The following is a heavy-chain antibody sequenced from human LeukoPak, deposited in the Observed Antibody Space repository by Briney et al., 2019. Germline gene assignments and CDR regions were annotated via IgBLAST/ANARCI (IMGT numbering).Heavy chain of an antibody. CDR2: INSNSGGP. V-gene: IGHV1-2*02. Sequence: ASVKVSCKASGYVFTDYYIHWVRQAPGQGLEWMGWINSNSGGPKYAQKFQGRVTMTRDTSISTVYMELNTLISDDTAIYYCARYLSGYDYFDYWGQGTLVTVSS. D-gene: IGHD5-12*01. CDR1: GYVFTDYY. CDR3: ARYLSGYDYFDY. J-gene: IGHJ4*02.